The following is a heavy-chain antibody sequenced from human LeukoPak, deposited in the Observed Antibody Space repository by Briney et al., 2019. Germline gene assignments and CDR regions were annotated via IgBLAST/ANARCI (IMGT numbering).Heavy chain of an antibody. D-gene: IGHD6-19*01. CDR1: GGSISNYY. CDR3: ARQGIRGQWLVHFDY. V-gene: IGHV4-59*08. J-gene: IGHJ4*02. Sequence: PSETLSLTCTVSGGSISNYYWSWIRQPPGKGLEWIGYICYSGTTNYNPSLKSRVTISIDTSKNQFSLKLISVTAADTAVYYCARQGIRGQWLVHFDYWGQGTLVTVSS. CDR2: ICYSGTT.